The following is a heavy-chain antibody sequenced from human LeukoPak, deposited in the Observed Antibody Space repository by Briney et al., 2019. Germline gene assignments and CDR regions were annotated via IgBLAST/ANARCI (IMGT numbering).Heavy chain of an antibody. CDR2: IYTSGST. J-gene: IGHJ4*02. V-gene: IGHV4-4*07. D-gene: IGHD2-15*01. Sequence: SETLSLTCTVSGGSISSYYWSWIRQPAGKGLEWIGRIYTSGSTNYNPSLKSRVTILVDTSKNQFSLKLSSVTAADTAVYYCARRRDSTQFDYWGQGTLVTVSS. CDR3: ARRRDSTQFDY. CDR1: GGSISSYY.